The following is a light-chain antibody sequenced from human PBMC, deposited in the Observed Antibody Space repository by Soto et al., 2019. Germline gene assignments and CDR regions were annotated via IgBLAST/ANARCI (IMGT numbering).Light chain of an antibody. Sequence: EIVLTQSPATLSVSPLEIATLSCMGSQSVSTILAWYQQNPGQAPRLLIYGPSPRASGITARFSGSGSGREFTLTMSSLQSEDFAVYHCHQYDDWPPAFGQGTKVDIK. CDR2: GPS. CDR3: HQYDDWPPA. J-gene: IGKJ1*01. CDR1: QSVSTI. V-gene: IGKV3-15*01.